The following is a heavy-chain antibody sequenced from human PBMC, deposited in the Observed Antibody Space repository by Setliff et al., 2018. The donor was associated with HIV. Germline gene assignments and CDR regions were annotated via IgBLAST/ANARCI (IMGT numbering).Heavy chain of an antibody. V-gene: IGHV4-38-2*01. CDR2: IYYSGNS. J-gene: IGHJ6*02. CDR1: GYSISSGYY. D-gene: IGHD2-21*02. CDR3: ARSYCAADCAHNSPRGMDV. Sequence: PSETLSLTCAVSGYSISSGYYWGWIRQPPGKGLEWIGSIYYSGNSYYNPSLKSRVTTSVDTSKNQFSLKLSSVTAADTAVYYCARSYCAADCAHNSPRGMDVWGQGTTVTV.